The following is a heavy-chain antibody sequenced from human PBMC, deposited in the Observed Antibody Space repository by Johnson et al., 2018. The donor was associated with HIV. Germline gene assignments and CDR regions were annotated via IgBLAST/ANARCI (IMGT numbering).Heavy chain of an antibody. J-gene: IGHJ3*02. CDR2: IWYDGSNK. CDR3: AKPSTESAFDI. CDR1: GFTFSSYG. V-gene: IGHV3-33*06. D-gene: IGHD1-1*01. Sequence: QVQLVESGGGVVQTGGSLRLSCAASGFTFSSYGMHWVRQAPGKGLEWVAVIWYDGSNKYYADPVKGRFTISRDNSKNTLYLQMNSLRAEDTAVYYCAKPSTESAFDIWGQGTMVTVSS.